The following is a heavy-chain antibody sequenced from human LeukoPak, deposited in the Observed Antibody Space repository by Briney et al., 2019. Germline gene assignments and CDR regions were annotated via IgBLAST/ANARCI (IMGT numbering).Heavy chain of an antibody. Sequence: ASVKVSCKASGYTLTSYGISWVRQAPGQGLEWMGWINTYNGNTKYAQKFQGRVTMTTDTSTSTAYMELSRLRSDDTAVYYCARDSRLRPYYYMDVWGKGTTVTISS. D-gene: IGHD4-17*01. CDR2: INTYNGNT. J-gene: IGHJ6*03. CDR1: GYTLTSYG. CDR3: ARDSRLRPYYYMDV. V-gene: IGHV1-18*01.